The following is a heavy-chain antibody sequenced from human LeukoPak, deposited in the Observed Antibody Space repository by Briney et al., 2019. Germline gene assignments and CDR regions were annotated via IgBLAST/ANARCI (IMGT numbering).Heavy chain of an antibody. J-gene: IGHJ5*02. D-gene: IGHD3-22*01. CDR1: GGTFISYA. Sequence: GSSVKVSCKASGGTFISYAISWGRQAPGQGLEWRGGIIPIFGTANYAQKFQGRVTITADKSTSTAYMELSSLRSEDTAVYYCARPAIDRGWFDHWGQGTLVTVSS. CDR3: ARPAIDRGWFDH. CDR2: IIPIFGTA. V-gene: IGHV1-69*06.